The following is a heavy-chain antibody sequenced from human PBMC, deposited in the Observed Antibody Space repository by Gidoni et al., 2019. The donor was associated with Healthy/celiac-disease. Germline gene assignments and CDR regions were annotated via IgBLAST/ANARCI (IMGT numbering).Heavy chain of an antibody. D-gene: IGHD5-18*01. J-gene: IGHJ4*02. CDR2: SKPNSGGT. CDR3: ARASGYSYGVQFPFDY. V-gene: IGHV1-2*04. CDR1: GCTFPGHY. Sequence: QMQLVQSGAEVQKPGPSVKVSCMASGCTFPGHYMPWVRQAPGQGIEWMGWSKPNSGGTNYAQKFQGWVTMTRDTSISTAYMELSRLRSDDTAVYYCARASGYSYGVQFPFDYWGQGTLVTVSA.